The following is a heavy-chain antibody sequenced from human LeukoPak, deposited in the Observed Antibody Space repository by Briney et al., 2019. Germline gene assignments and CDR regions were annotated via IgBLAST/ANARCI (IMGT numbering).Heavy chain of an antibody. D-gene: IGHD2-2*02. CDR2: IYSGGST. Sequence: GGSLRLSCAASGFTVSSNYMSWVRQAPGKGLEWVSVIYSGGSTYYADSVKGRFTISRDNSKNTLDLQMNSLRAEDTAVYYCATPGVVVVPAAIVYWGQGTLVTVSS. CDR1: GFTVSSNY. J-gene: IGHJ4*02. V-gene: IGHV3-53*01. CDR3: ATPGVVVVPAAIVY.